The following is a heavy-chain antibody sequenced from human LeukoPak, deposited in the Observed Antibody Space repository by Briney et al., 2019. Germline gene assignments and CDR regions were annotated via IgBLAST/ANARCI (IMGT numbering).Heavy chain of an antibody. V-gene: IGHV3-33*01. J-gene: IGHJ4*02. CDR3: ARETGYSYGRGGFDY. CDR1: GFTFSSYG. Sequence: GGSLRLSCAASGFTFSSYGMHWVRQAPGKGLEWVAVIWYDGSNKYYADSVKGRFTISRDNSKNTLYLQMNSLRAEDTAVYYCARETGYSYGRGGFDYWGQGTLVTVSS. CDR2: IWYDGSNK. D-gene: IGHD5-18*01.